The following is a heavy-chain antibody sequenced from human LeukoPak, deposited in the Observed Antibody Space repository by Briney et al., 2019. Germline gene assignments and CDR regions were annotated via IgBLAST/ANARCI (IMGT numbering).Heavy chain of an antibody. Sequence: ASVKVSCKASGYTFTSYDINWVRQATEQGLDWMGWMNPNSGNTGYAQKFQGRVTIIRNTSISTAYMEQSSLRSKETAVYYCARKNAFDIWGQGTMVTVSS. J-gene: IGHJ3*02. CDR3: ARKNAFDI. CDR1: GYTFTSYD. CDR2: MNPNSGNT. V-gene: IGHV1-8*03.